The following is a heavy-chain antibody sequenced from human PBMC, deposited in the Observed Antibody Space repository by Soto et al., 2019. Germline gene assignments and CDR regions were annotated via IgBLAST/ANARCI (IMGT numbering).Heavy chain of an antibody. CDR2: IIPILGIA. D-gene: IGHD2-2*01. J-gene: IGHJ1*01. CDR1: GGTFSSYT. CDR3: ASWRYCSSTSCYFDFQH. V-gene: IGHV1-69*02. Sequence: SVKVSCKASGGTFSSYTISWVRQAPGQGLEWMGRIIPILGIANYAQRFQGRVTITADKSTSTAYMELSSLRSEDTAVYYCASWRYCSSTSCYFDFQHWGQGTLVTVSS.